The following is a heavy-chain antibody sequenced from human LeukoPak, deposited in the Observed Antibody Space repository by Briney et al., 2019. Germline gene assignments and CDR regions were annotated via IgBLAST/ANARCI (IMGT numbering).Heavy chain of an antibody. V-gene: IGHV3-30*02. CDR1: GFTFSSYG. J-gene: IGHJ4*02. Sequence: GGSLRLSCAASGFTFSSYGMHWVRQAPGKGLEWVAFIRYDGSDKYYADSVKGRFTISRDNSKNTLYLQMNSLRTEDTAVYYCASRLYFAYWGQGTLVTVSS. D-gene: IGHD2-8*01. CDR3: ASRLYFAY. CDR2: IRYDGSDK.